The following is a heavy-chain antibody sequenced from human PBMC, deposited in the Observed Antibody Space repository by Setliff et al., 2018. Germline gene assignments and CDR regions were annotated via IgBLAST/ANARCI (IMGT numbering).Heavy chain of an antibody. Sequence: GGSLRLSCAASGFTFSTHNMNWVRQAPGKGLEWVAFISFGSNYIFYADSVKGRFTISRDNAKNSLYLQMNSLSAEDTAVYYCAREYCSSTSCYGGYYYGMDVWGQGTTVTVSS. V-gene: IGHV3-21*01. D-gene: IGHD2-2*01. CDR1: GFTFSTHN. J-gene: IGHJ6*02. CDR2: ISFGSNYI. CDR3: AREYCSSTSCYGGYYYGMDV.